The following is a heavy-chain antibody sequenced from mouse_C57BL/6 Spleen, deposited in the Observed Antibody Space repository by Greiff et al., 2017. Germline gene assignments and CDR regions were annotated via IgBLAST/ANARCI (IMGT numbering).Heavy chain of an antibody. J-gene: IGHJ1*03. CDR3: ARYPLYGNYEDWYFDV. Sequence: QVQLQQPGAELVMPGASVKLSCKASGYTFTSYWMHWVKQRPGQGLEWIGEIDPSDSYTNYNQKFKGKSTLTVDKSSSTAYMQLSSLTSEDSAVYYCARYPLYGNYEDWYFDVWGTGTTVTVSS. CDR2: IDPSDSYT. D-gene: IGHD2-1*01. CDR1: GYTFTSYW. V-gene: IGHV1-69*01.